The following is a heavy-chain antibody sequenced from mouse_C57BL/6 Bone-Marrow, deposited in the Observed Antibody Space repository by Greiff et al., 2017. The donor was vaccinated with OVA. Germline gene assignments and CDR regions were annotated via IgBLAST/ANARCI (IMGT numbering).Heavy chain of an antibody. D-gene: IGHD2-12*01. CDR2: IIPDNGCT. Sequence: VQLQQSGPELVKPGASVKISCKASGYTFTDYYMNWVKQSHGKSLEWIGAIIPDNGCTSYNQKFKGKATLTVDKSSSTAYMQLRSLTAEDSAVYYCASLGAYYSEGGFAYWGRGNLVPVSA. J-gene: IGHJ3*01. CDR1: GYTFTDYY. V-gene: IGHV1-26*01. CDR3: ASLGAYYSEGGFAY.